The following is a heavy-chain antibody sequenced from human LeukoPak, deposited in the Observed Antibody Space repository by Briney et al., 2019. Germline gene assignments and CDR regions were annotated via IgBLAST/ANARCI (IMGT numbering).Heavy chain of an antibody. CDR3: ARQPPRDYYDSSGYGY. V-gene: IGHV3-48*04. Sequence: GGSLRLSCAASGFTFSSYSMNWVRQAPGKGLEWVSYISSSSSIIYYADSVKGRFTISRDNAKNSLYLQMNSLRAEDTAVYYCARQPPRDYYDSSGYGYWGQGTLVTVSS. CDR2: ISSSSSII. D-gene: IGHD3-22*01. J-gene: IGHJ4*02. CDR1: GFTFSSYS.